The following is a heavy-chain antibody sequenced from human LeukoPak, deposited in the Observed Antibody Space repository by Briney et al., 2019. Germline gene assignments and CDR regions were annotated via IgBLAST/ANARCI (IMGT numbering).Heavy chain of an antibody. V-gene: IGHV3-74*01. CDR1: GFTFSSYW. CDR3: ARDTMVTAFDI. CDR2: INSDGSST. J-gene: IGHJ3*02. D-gene: IGHD5-18*01. Sequence: PGGSLRLSCAASGFTFSSYWMHWVRQAPGKGLVWVSRINSDGSSTGYADPVKGRFTISRDNAKNTLYLQMNSLRAEDTAVYYCARDTMVTAFDIWGQGTMVTVSS.